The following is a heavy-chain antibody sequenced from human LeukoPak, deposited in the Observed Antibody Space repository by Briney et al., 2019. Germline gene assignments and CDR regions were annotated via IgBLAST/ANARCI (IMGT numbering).Heavy chain of an antibody. CDR2: INHSGST. V-gene: IGHV4-34*01. J-gene: IGHJ5*02. CDR3: AREGLWFGETWFDP. CDR1: GGSFSDYY. Sequence: SETLSLTCAVYGGSFSDYYWSWIRQPPGKGLEWIGEINHSGSTNYNPSLKSRVTISVDTSKNQFSLKLSSVTAADTAVYYCAREGLWFGETWFDPWGQGTLVTVSS. D-gene: IGHD3-10*01.